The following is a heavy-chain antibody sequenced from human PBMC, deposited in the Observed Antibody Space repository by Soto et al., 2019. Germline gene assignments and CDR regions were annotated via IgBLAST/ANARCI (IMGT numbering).Heavy chain of an antibody. Sequence: QLQLQESGSGLVKPSQTLSLTCAVSGGSISSGGYSWSWIRQPPGKGLEWIGYIYHSGSPYYNPSLKSRVTLSVDRSKNQFSLKLSSVPAADTAVYYCAAGGGLPRYYWGQGTLVTVSA. CDR1: GGSISSGGYS. V-gene: IGHV4-30-2*01. J-gene: IGHJ4*02. D-gene: IGHD5-12*01. CDR3: AAGGGLPRYY. CDR2: IYHSGSP.